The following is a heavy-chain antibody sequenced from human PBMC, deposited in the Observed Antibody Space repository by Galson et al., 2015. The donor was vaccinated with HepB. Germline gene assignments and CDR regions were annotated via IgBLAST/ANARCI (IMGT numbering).Heavy chain of an antibody. V-gene: IGHV3-72*01. J-gene: IGHJ6*02. CDR2: TRNKANSYTT. CDR3: ARVDLVGGADYYGMDV. CDR1: GFTFSDHY. D-gene: IGHD5-12*01. Sequence: LRLSCAASGFTFSDHYMDWVRQAPGKGLEWVGRTRNKANSYTTEYAASVKGRFTISRDDSKNSLYLQMNSLKTEDTAVYYCARVDLVGGADYYGMDVWGQGTTVTVSS.